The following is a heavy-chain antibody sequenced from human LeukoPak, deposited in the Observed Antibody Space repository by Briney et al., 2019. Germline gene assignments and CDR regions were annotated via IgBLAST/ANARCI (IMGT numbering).Heavy chain of an antibody. J-gene: IGHJ4*02. D-gene: IGHD2-15*01. Sequence: ASVKVSCKASGYTFSAYFMHWVRQSPGQGLEWMGIISPTGDSTNYAQKFQGRVTMTRDTSTSTVYMDLSSLISEDTAVYYCARTNRYCSGGSCYAGHFDYWGQGTLVTVSS. CDR2: ISPTGDST. CDR3: ARTNRYCSGGSCYAGHFDY. V-gene: IGHV1-46*01. CDR1: GYTFSAYF.